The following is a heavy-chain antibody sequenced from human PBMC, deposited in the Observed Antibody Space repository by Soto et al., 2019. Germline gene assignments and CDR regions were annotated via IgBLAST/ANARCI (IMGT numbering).Heavy chain of an antibody. V-gene: IGHV3-21*01. D-gene: IGHD3-22*01. CDR3: ARPRTSGFYQDFDF. CDR1: VFTFILHS. CDR2: IIGTNNYI. J-gene: IGHJ4*02. Sequence: GWSLRLSCASSVFTFILHSMAWVRQAPGKGLEWVSSIIGTNNYIYDADSVRGRFTISRDNAKNTLFLRMNSLRAEDTAVYYCARPRTSGFYQDFDFWGQGTLVTVSS.